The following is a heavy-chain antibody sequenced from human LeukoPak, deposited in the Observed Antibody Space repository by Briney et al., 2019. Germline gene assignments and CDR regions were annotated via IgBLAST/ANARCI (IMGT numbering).Heavy chain of an antibody. V-gene: IGHV1-2*02. Sequence: ASVKVSCKASGYTFTGYYMHWVRQAPGQGLEWMGWINPNSGGTNYAQKFQGRATMTRDTSISTAYMELSRLRSDDTAVYYCARYGSGSPTDDYYYYGMDVWGQGTTVTVSS. CDR2: INPNSGGT. CDR3: ARYGSGSPTDDYYYYGMDV. J-gene: IGHJ6*02. D-gene: IGHD3-10*01. CDR1: GYTFTGYY.